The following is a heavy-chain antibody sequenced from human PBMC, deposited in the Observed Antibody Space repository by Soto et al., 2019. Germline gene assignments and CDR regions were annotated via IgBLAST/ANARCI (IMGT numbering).Heavy chain of an antibody. CDR3: ARDSRKAVAGQVKLINWFDP. J-gene: IGHJ5*02. D-gene: IGHD6-19*01. Sequence: QVQLVQSGAEVKKPGASVKVSCKASGYTFTSYYMHWVRQAPGQGLEWMGIINPSGGSTSYAQKFQGRVTMTRDTSTSTVYMELSSLRSEDTAVYYCARDSRKAVAGQVKLINWFDPWGQGTLVTVSS. V-gene: IGHV1-46*01. CDR2: INPSGGST. CDR1: GYTFTSYY.